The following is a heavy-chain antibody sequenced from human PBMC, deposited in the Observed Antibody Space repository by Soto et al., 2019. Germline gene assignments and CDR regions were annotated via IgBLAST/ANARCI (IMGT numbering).Heavy chain of an antibody. CDR3: AKGSLRGGNLNLDY. V-gene: IGHV1-69*12. J-gene: IGHJ4*02. Sequence: QVQLVQSGAEVKKPGSWVKVSCKDSGGTFSSYAISWVRQAPGQGLEWMGGIIPIFGTANYAQKFQGRVTITADESTSTAYMELSSLRSEDTAVYYCAKGSLRGGNLNLDYWGQGTLVTVSS. CDR1: GGTFSSYA. D-gene: IGHD2-21*02. CDR2: IIPIFGTA.